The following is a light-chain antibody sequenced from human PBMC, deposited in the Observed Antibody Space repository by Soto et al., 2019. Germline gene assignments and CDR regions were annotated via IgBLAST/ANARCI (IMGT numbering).Light chain of an antibody. CDR2: DAS. V-gene: IGKV3-11*01. Sequence: EIVLTQSPATLSLSPGERATLSCRASQSVSSYLAWYQQKPGQAPRLLIYDASNRATGIPAKFSGSESGTDLTLPISSLAPEDFAVYYCQQRRSWPGYNLGQGNKLEIK. J-gene: IGKJ2*01. CDR1: QSVSSY. CDR3: QQRRSWPGYN.